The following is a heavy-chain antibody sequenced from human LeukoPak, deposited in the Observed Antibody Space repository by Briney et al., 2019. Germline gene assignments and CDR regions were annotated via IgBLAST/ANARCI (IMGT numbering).Heavy chain of an antibody. Sequence: GGSLTLSCAASGFTFDDYAMHWVRQAPGKGLEWVSGISWNSGSIGYADSVKGRFTISRDNAKNSLYLQMNSLRAEDTALYYCAKDREFRSYGYYFDYWGQGTLVTVSS. V-gene: IGHV3-9*01. CDR2: ISWNSGSI. J-gene: IGHJ4*02. CDR1: GFTFDDYA. CDR3: AKDREFRSYGYYFDY. D-gene: IGHD5-18*01.